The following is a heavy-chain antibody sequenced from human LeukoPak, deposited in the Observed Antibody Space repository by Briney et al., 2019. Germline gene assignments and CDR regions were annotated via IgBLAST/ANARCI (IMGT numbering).Heavy chain of an antibody. D-gene: IGHD5-24*01. CDR3: ARDSRMATILISWFDP. CDR1: GFTFSSYW. J-gene: IGHJ5*02. Sequence: GGSLRLSCAASGFTFSSYWMHWVRQAPGKGLEWVSSISSSSYIYYADSVKGRFTISRDNAKNSLYLQMNSLRAEDTAVYYCARDSRMATILISWFDPWGQGTLVTVSS. V-gene: IGHV3-21*01. CDR2: ISSSSYI.